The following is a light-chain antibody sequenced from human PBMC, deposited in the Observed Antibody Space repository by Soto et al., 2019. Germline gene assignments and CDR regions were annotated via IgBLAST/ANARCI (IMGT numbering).Light chain of an antibody. J-gene: IGKJ4*01. CDR2: DAF. CDR1: QDISNY. V-gene: IGKV1-33*01. CDR3: LQYRNFPLT. Sequence: DIQMTQSPSSLSASVGDRVTITCQASQDISNYLNWYQQKPGKAPNLLIYDAFNLETGVPSRFSGGRSGTDSTFTISSLQPEEIATYYCLQYRNFPLTFGGGTKVEIK.